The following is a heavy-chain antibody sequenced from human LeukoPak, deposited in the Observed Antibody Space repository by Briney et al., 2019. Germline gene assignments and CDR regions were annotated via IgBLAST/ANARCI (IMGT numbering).Heavy chain of an antibody. CDR2: IYSGGST. J-gene: IGHJ4*02. Sequence: PGGSLRLSCAASGFTVSSNYMSWVRQAPGKGLEWVSVIYSGGSTYYADSVKGRFTISRDNSKNTLYLQMNSLRAEDTALYYCARNAGMVRGVILYYFDYWGQGTLVTVSS. V-gene: IGHV3-53*01. D-gene: IGHD3-10*01. CDR3: ARNAGMVRGVILYYFDY. CDR1: GFTVSSNY.